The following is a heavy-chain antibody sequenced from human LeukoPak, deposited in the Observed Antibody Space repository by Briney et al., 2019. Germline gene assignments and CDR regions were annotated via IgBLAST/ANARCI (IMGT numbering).Heavy chain of an antibody. CDR1: GGSISSYY. CDR2: IYYTGGT. Sequence: SETLSLTCTVSGGSISSYYWSWIRQPPGKGLEWIGYIYYTGGTNYNPSLKSRVTISVDTSKNQFSLKLSSVTAADTAVYYCARDRFLDYWGQGTLVTVSS. J-gene: IGHJ4*02. D-gene: IGHD3-3*01. CDR3: ARDRFLDY. V-gene: IGHV4-59*01.